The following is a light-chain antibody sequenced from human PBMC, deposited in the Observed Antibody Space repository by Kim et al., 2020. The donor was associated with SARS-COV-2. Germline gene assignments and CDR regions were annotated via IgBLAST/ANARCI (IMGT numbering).Light chain of an antibody. CDR1: SLRSYY. CDR2: GRN. Sequence: SSELTQDPAVSVALGQTVRITCQGDSLRSYYATWYQQKPRQAPLLVIFGRNNRPLGIPDRFSGSTSGNTASLTISGAQAEDEADFYCQSRDSGGNVVFGGGTQLTVL. V-gene: IGLV3-19*01. CDR3: QSRDSGGNVV. J-gene: IGLJ2*01.